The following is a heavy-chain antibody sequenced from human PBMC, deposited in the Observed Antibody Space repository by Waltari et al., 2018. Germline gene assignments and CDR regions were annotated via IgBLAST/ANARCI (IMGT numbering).Heavy chain of an antibody. CDR1: GFSLSHFG. CDR2: ASFDGSTT. CDR3: AKDAFGNTYLDH. Sequence: QVQLVESGGGVVHPGMSLRLSCAASGFSLSHFGRHWVRRAPGKGLEWVALASFDGSTTYYADSVRGRFTISRDNSKNTLYLDINTLRVDDTAIYYCAKDAFGNTYLDHWGQGTLVTVSS. J-gene: IGHJ5*02. V-gene: IGHV3-30*18. D-gene: IGHD3-10*01.